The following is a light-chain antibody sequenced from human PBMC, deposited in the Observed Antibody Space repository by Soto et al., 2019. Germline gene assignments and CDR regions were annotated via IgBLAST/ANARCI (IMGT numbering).Light chain of an antibody. J-gene: IGKJ5*01. CDR2: DAS. Sequence: DIQMTQSPSTLSASVGDRVTITCRASQSISSWLAWYQQKPGKAPKLLIYDASSLESGVPSRFSGSGSGTEFTLTISILQPDDFATYYCQQYNSYQITFGQGTRLEIK. V-gene: IGKV1-5*01. CDR1: QSISSW. CDR3: QQYNSYQIT.